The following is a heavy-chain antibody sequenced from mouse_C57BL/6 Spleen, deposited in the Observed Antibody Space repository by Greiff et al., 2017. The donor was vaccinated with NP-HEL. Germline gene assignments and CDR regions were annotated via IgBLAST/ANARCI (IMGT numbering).Heavy chain of an antibody. CDR3: AGCDALTGGFDY. CDR1: GFNIKNTY. J-gene: IGHJ2*01. Sequence: EVQLQQSVAELVRPGASVKLSCTASGFNIKNTYMHWVKQRPEQGLEWIGGIDPANGNTKYVAKFQGKATITVDTSSNTAYLQLSSLTSEDTAIYYCAGCDALTGGFDYWGQGTTLTVSS. D-gene: IGHD4-1*01. CDR2: IDPANGNT. V-gene: IGHV14-3*01.